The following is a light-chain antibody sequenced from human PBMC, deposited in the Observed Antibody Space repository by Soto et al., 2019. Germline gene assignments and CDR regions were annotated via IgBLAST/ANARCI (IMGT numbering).Light chain of an antibody. Sequence: QSALTQPASVSGSPGQSITISRTETSSDVGVYNYVSWYQHHPGKAPKLMIYEVSNRPSGVSNRFSGSKSGNTASLTISGLQAEDEADYYCNSYTTSSSWVFGGGTQLTVL. CDR3: NSYTTSSSWV. CDR1: SSDVGVYNY. V-gene: IGLV2-14*01. CDR2: EVS. J-gene: IGLJ3*02.